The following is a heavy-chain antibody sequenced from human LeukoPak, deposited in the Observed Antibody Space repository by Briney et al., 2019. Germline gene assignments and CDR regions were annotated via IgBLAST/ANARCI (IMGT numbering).Heavy chain of an antibody. CDR1: GGSISSSSYY. Sequence: SETLSLTCTVSGGSISSSSYYWGWIRQPPGKGLEWIGCVTDAGFATYNPSLKSRVTLSVDTSTNQFSLKVHSVTVSDTAVYYCARDRAVGGRFFDLWGQGILVSVSS. D-gene: IGHD6-19*01. J-gene: IGHJ4*02. V-gene: IGHV4-39*07. CDR3: ARDRAVGGRFFDL. CDR2: VTDAGFA.